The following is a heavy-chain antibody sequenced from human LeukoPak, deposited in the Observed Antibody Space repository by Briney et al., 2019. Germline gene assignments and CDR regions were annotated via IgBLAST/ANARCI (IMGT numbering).Heavy chain of an antibody. D-gene: IGHD3-10*01. CDR3: ARINYYGSGTVDY. V-gene: IGHV4-30-4*01. CDR2: IYYSGST. J-gene: IGHJ4*02. Sequence: SETLSLTCTVSGGSISSGDYYWSWIRQPPGKGLEWIGYIYYSGSTYYNPSLKSRVTISVDTSKNQFSLKLSSVTAADTAVYYCARINYYGSGTVDYWGQGTLVTVSS. CDR1: GGSISSGDYY.